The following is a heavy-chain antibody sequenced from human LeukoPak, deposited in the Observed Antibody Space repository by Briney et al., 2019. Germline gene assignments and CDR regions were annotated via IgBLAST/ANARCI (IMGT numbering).Heavy chain of an antibody. CDR1: GFTFSSYG. D-gene: IGHD1-20*01. CDR2: ISYDGSNK. Sequence: GRSLRLSCAASGFTFSSYGMHWVRQAPGKGLEWVAVISYDGSNKYYADSVKGRFTISRDNSKNAVYLQMSSLRPEDTAVYYCVSPVFINFWGQGTLVTVSS. J-gene: IGHJ4*01. V-gene: IGHV3-30*03. CDR3: VSPVFINF.